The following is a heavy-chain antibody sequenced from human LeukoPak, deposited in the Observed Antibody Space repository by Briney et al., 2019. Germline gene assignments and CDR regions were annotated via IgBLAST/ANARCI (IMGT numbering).Heavy chain of an antibody. CDR3: ARVRPCGGDCYLDYFDY. J-gene: IGHJ4*02. Sequence: SETLSLTCTVSGGSISSSSYYWGWIRQPPGKGLEWIGSIYYSGSTYYNPSLKSRVTISVDTSKNQFSLKLSSVTAADTAVYYCARVRPCGGDCYLDYFDYWGQGTLVTVSS. CDR1: GGSISSSSYY. CDR2: IYYSGST. V-gene: IGHV4-39*07. D-gene: IGHD2-21*01.